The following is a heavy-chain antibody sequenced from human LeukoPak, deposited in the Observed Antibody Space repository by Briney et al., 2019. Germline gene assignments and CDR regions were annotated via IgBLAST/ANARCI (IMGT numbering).Heavy chain of an antibody. Sequence: GGSLRLSCTASGFTFGDYAMSWVRQAPGKGLEWVGRIKSKTDGGTTDYAAPVKGRFTISRDDSKNTLYLQMNSLKTEDTAVYYCTEAAITDYWGQGTLVTVSS. J-gene: IGHJ4*02. CDR3: TEAAITDY. D-gene: IGHD2-2*02. CDR2: IKSKTDGGTT. V-gene: IGHV3-15*01. CDR1: GFTFGDYA.